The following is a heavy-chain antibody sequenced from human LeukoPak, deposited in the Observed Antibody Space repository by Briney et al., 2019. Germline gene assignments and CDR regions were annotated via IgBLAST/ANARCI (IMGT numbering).Heavy chain of an antibody. V-gene: IGHV4-39*07. CDR2: IYYSGST. CDR1: GGSISSYY. Sequence: SETLSLTCTVSGGSISSYYWSWIRQPPGKGLEWIGSIYYSGSTYYNPSLKSRVTISVDTSKNQFSLKLSSVTAADTAVYYCARDKDDYGDYVGYWGQGTLVTVSS. D-gene: IGHD4-17*01. CDR3: ARDKDDYGDYVGY. J-gene: IGHJ4*02.